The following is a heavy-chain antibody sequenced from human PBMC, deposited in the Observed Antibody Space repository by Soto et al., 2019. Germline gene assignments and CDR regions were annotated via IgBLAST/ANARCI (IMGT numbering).Heavy chain of an antibody. D-gene: IGHD2-21*02. Sequence: SVKVSCKASGGTFSSYAISWVRQAPGQGLEWMGGIIPIFGTANYAQKSQGRVTITADESTSTAYMELSSLRSEDTAVYYCARVPAYCGGDCAYYYYYGMDVWGQGTTVTVSS. CDR2: IIPIFGTA. CDR1: GGTFSSYA. CDR3: ARVPAYCGGDCAYYYYYGMDV. J-gene: IGHJ6*02. V-gene: IGHV1-69*13.